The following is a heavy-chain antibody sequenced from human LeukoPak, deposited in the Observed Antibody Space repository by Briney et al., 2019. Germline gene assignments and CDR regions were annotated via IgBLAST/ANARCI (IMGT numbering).Heavy chain of an antibody. CDR3: TRHLRARRITIFGVAKEGFDY. D-gene: IGHD3-3*01. J-gene: IGHJ4*02. V-gene: IGHV3-73*01. CDR1: GFTFSGSA. Sequence: GGSLRLSCAASGFTFSGSAMHWVRQASGKGLEWVGRIRSKANSYATAYAASVKGRFTISRDDSKNTAYLQMNSLKTEDTAVYYCTRHLRARRITIFGVAKEGFDYWGQGTLVTVSS. CDR2: IRSKANSYAT.